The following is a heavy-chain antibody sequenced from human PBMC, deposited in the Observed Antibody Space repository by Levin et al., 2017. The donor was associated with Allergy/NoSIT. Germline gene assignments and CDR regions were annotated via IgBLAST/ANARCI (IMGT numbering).Heavy chain of an antibody. J-gene: IGHJ4*02. CDR1: GGSISGGGYH. CDR3: AREDGSTFDF. Sequence: LRLSCTVSGGSISGGGYHWTWIRQHPEKGLEWIGYIYYSGSTFYNPSLKSRLMISVDTSKNQFSLNVSSVTAANTAVYYCAREDGSTFDFWGQGALVTVAS. D-gene: IGHD2-2*03. CDR2: IYYSGST. V-gene: IGHV4-31*03.